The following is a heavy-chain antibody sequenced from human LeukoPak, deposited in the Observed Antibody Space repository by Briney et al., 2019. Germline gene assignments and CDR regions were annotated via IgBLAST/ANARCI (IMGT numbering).Heavy chain of an antibody. Sequence: SVKVSCKASGGTFSSYAISWVRQAPGQGLEWMGGIIPIFGTANYAQKFQGRVTITADKSTSTAYMELSSLRSEDTAVYYCARVGYFDLFLYNWFDPWGQGTLVTVSS. V-gene: IGHV1-69*06. CDR1: GGTFSSYA. CDR3: ARVGYFDLFLYNWFDP. J-gene: IGHJ5*02. D-gene: IGHD3-9*01. CDR2: IIPIFGTA.